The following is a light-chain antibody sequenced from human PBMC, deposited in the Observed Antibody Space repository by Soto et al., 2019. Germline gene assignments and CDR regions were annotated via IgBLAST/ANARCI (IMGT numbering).Light chain of an antibody. CDR3: QQYYSRRT. V-gene: IGKV1-5*01. Sequence: DIQMTQSPSSLSASVGDRVTITCRASQSISSWLAWYQQKPGKAPNLLIYDASTLESGVPSRFSGGGSGTEFTLTISSLQPDDYATYYCQQYYSRRTFGQGTKVDIK. CDR2: DAS. J-gene: IGKJ1*01. CDR1: QSISSW.